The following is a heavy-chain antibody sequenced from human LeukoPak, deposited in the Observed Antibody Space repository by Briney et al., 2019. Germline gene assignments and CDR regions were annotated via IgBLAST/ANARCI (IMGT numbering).Heavy chain of an antibody. CDR2: ISNSGST. D-gene: IGHD2/OR15-2a*01. CDR3: ARGRVIGSGAFDI. CDR1: GGSISSHY. Sequence: SETLSLTCTVSGGSISSHYWRWIRQPPGKGLEWIGYISNSGSTNYNPSLKSRVTISLDTSKNQFSLKLSSVTAADTAVYYCARGRVIGSGAFDIWGQGTILTVSS. V-gene: IGHV4-59*11. J-gene: IGHJ3*02.